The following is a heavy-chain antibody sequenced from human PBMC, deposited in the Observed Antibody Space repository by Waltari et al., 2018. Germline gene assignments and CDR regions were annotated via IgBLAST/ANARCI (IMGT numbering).Heavy chain of an antibody. D-gene: IGHD5-12*01. CDR1: GFTFSSYA. Sequence: EVQLLESGGGLVQPGGSLRLSCAASGFTFSSYAMSWVSQAPGKVLEWVSSISASDGRTYYADSVKGRFTISRYNSQNTLYLQMNSLRAEDTAVYYCAKAIRDGYNKWGQGTLVTVSS. CDR3: AKAIRDGYNK. CDR2: ISASDGRT. V-gene: IGHV3-23*01. J-gene: IGHJ4*02.